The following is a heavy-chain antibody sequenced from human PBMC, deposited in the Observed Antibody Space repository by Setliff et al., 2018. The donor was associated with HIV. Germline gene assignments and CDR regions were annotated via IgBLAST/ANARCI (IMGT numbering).Heavy chain of an antibody. J-gene: IGHJ3*02. CDR3: ARRPRIVGVRKNAFDI. CDR1: GGSFSGYY. Sequence: TSETLSLTCAVYGGSFSGYYWSWIRQPPGKGLEWIGEINHSGSTNYNPSLKSRVTISVDTSKNQFSLKLSSVTAADTAVYYCARRPRIVGVRKNAFDIWGQGTMVTVSS. D-gene: IGHD1-26*01. V-gene: IGHV4-34*01. CDR2: INHSGST.